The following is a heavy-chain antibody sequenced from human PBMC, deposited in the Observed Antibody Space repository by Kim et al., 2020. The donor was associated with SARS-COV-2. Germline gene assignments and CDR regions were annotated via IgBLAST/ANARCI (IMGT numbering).Heavy chain of an antibody. CDR3: AREAATTYYYYGMDV. D-gene: IGHD2-15*01. Sequence: GGSLRLSCAASGFTFSSYEMNWVRQAPGKGLEWVSYISSSGSTIYYADSVKGRFTISRDNAKNSLYLQMNSLRAEDTAVYYCAREAATTYYYYGMDVWGQGTTVTVSS. CDR1: GFTFSSYE. J-gene: IGHJ6*02. CDR2: ISSSGSTI. V-gene: IGHV3-48*03.